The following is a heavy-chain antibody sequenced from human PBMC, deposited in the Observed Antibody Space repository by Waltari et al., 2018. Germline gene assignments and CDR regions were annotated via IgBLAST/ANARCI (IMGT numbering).Heavy chain of an antibody. D-gene: IGHD3-10*01. CDR1: GYSINNGYF. Sequence: QVQLQESGPELVKPSETLSLACTVSGYSINNGYFWGWFRQPPGKGLEYIGSFYHSGTTYYNPSLNSRVTISLDTSRNQLSLKMTSVTAADTALYFCARRRPGSSQRADAFDVWGQGIMVTVSS. J-gene: IGHJ3*01. V-gene: IGHV4-38-2*02. CDR3: ARRRPGSSQRADAFDV. CDR2: FYHSGTT.